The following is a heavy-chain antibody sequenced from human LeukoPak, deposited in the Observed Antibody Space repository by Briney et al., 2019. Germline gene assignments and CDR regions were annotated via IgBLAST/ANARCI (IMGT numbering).Heavy chain of an antibody. V-gene: IGHV3-11*04. D-gene: IGHD1-26*01. CDR1: GFTFSDYY. CDR3: AREFTSAYSGSSRGL. J-gene: IGHJ4*02. CDR2: ISSDNSTT. Sequence: GGSLRLSCVVSGFTFSDYYMSWIRQAPGKGLEWVSYISSDNSTTYYADSVKGRFTVSRDNAKDSLYLQMNSLRGEDTAVYYCAREFTSAYSGSSRGLWGQGTLVTVSS.